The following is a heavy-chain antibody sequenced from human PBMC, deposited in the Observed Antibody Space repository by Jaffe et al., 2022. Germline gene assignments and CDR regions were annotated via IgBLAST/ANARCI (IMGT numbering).Heavy chain of an antibody. Sequence: QLQLQESGSGLVKPSQTLSLTCAVSGGSISSGGYSWSWIRQPPGKGLEWIGYIYHSGSTYYNPSLKSRVTISVDRSKNQFSLKLSSVTAADTAVYYCARAYYGSGSPKDYAFDIWGQGTMVTVSS. D-gene: IGHD3-10*01. CDR3: ARAYYGSGSPKDYAFDI. CDR1: GGSISSGGYS. CDR2: IYHSGST. V-gene: IGHV4-30-2*01. J-gene: IGHJ3*02.